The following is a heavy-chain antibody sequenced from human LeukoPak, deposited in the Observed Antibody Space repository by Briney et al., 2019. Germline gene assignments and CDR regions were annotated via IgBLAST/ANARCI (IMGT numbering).Heavy chain of an antibody. Sequence: GGSLRLSCAASGFTFDDYAMHWVRQAPGKGLEWVSGISWNSGSIGYADSVKGRFTISRDNAKNSLYLQMNSLRAEDTALYYCAKDISYYDSSGYSSYGMDVWGQGTTVTVSS. CDR1: GFTFDDYA. CDR2: ISWNSGSI. V-gene: IGHV3-9*01. CDR3: AKDISYYDSSGYSSYGMDV. D-gene: IGHD3-22*01. J-gene: IGHJ6*02.